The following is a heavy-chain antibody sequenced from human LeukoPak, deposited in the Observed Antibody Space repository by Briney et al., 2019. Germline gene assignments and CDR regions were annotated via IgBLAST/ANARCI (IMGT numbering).Heavy chain of an antibody. CDR1: GYTFINYG. Sequence: VASVKVSCKASGYTFINYGISWVRQAPGQGLEWMGWISRYTGNTNYALQLQGRVTMTTDTSTSTAYMELRSLRSDDTAVYYCARDGAPSSSWYPGVWFDPWGQGTLVTVSS. D-gene: IGHD6-13*01. V-gene: IGHV1-18*01. CDR2: ISRYTGNT. CDR3: ARDGAPSSSWYPGVWFDP. J-gene: IGHJ5*02.